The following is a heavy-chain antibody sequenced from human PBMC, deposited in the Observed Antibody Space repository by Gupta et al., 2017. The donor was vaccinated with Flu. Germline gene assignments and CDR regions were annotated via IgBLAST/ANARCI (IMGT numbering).Heavy chain of an antibody. CDR2: LTGADGST. J-gene: IGHJ4*02. Sequence: EVQLLESGGGLVEPGGSLRLSCAASGCSFSTYAMRWVRQAPGVGLEWVAGLTGADGSTYYANSVKGRFTISRDESKSTLFLQMNSLRVEDTAVYFCAKDRAPYCSGTTCRPDWGQGTLVTVSS. V-gene: IGHV3-23*01. D-gene: IGHD2-2*01. CDR1: GCSFSTYA. CDR3: AKDRAPYCSGTTCRPD.